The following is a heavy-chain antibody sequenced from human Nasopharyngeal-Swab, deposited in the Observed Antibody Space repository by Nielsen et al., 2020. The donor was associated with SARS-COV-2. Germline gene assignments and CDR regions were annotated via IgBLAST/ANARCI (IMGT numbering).Heavy chain of an antibody. CDR2: IIPIFGTA. CDR1: GYTFTSYY. Sequence: SVKVSCKASGYTFTSYYMHWVRQAPGQGLEWMGGIIPIFGTANYAQKFQGRVTITADESTSTAYMELSSLRSEDTAVYYCARGEVLDYDFWSGYYPGYYGMDVWGRGTTVTVSS. D-gene: IGHD3-3*01. V-gene: IGHV1-69*13. J-gene: IGHJ6*02. CDR3: ARGEVLDYDFWSGYYPGYYGMDV.